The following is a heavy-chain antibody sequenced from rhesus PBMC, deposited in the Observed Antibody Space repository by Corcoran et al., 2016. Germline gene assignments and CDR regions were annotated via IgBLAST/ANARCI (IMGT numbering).Heavy chain of an antibody. V-gene: IGHV4-165*01. J-gene: IGHJ4*01. CDR2: IIGSRGNT. CDR1: GGSFSGSY. CDR3: ARDTLARGSGYIYLDY. Sequence: QVQLQESGTGLVKHSETLSLTCAVSGGSFSGSYWGWIRQPPGKGLEWIGYIIGSRGNTNYNPSLKSRVTISTDTSKNHFSLKLSSVTAADTAVYYCARDTLARGSGYIYLDYWGQGVLVTVSS. D-gene: IGHD5-24*01.